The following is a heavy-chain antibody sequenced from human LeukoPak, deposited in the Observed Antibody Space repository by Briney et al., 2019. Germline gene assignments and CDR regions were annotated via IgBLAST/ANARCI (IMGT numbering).Heavy chain of an antibody. CDR2: IYSGGST. CDR3: ARDGNNSGLDY. D-gene: IGHD1/OR15-1a*01. CDR1: GFSVTNKH. Sequence: PGGSLRLSCAASGFSVTNKHMNWVRQAPGKGLEWVSVIYSGGSTYYADSVKGRFTISRDNSKNTLYLQMNSLRAEDTAVYYCARDGNNSGLDYWGQGTLVTVSS. V-gene: IGHV3-66*01. J-gene: IGHJ4*02.